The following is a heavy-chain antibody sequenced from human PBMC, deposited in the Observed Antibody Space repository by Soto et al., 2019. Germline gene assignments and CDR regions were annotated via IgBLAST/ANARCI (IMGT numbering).Heavy chain of an antibody. CDR2: ISGSGGST. CDR3: AKDRLVMIVVSNAFDI. Sequence: PGGSLRLSCAASGFTFSSYAMSWVRQAPGKGLEWVSAISGSGGSTYYADSVKGRFTISRDNSKNTLYLQMNSLRAEDTAVYYCAKDRLVMIVVSNAFDIWGQGTMVTVSS. J-gene: IGHJ3*02. V-gene: IGHV3-23*01. D-gene: IGHD3-22*01. CDR1: GFTFSSYA.